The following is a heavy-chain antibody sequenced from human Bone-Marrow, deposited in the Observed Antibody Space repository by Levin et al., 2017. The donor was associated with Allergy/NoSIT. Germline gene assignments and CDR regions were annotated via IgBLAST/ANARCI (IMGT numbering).Heavy chain of an antibody. D-gene: IGHD1-26*01. V-gene: IGHV3-23*01. CDR3: AKGGVEERAFDI. CDR2: ISGSGGST. J-gene: IGHJ3*02. CDR1: GFTFRSYA. Sequence: LSLPCAASGFTFRSYAMSWVRQAPGKGLEWVSAISGSGGSTYYADSVKGRFTISRDNSKNTLYLQMNSLRAEDTAVYYCAKGGVEERAFDIWGQGTMVTVSS.